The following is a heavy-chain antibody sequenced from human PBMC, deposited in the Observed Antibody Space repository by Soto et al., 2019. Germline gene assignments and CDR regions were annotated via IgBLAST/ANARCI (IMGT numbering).Heavy chain of an antibody. CDR2: INHSGST. Sequence: SETLSLTCAVYGGSFSGYYWSWIRQPPGKGLEWIGEINHSGSTNYNPSLKSRVTISVDTSKNQFSLKLSSVTAADTAVYYCARARAIYCSSTSFYNPNDYTDMDVWGLETTVTVSS. CDR3: ARARAIYCSSTSFYNPNDYTDMDV. D-gene: IGHD2-2*02. V-gene: IGHV4-34*01. CDR1: GGSFSGYY. J-gene: IGHJ6*02.